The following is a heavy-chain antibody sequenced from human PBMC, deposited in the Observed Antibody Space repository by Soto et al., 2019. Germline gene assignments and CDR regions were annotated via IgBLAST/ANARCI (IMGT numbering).Heavy chain of an antibody. V-gene: IGHV4-34*01. D-gene: IGHD3-3*01. Sequence: TSETLSLTCAVYGGSFSGYYWSWIRQPPGKGLEWIGEINHSGSTNYNPSLKSRVTISVDTSKNQFSLKLSSVTAADTAVYYCARDSYDFWSGPTFDYWGQGTLVTVSS. J-gene: IGHJ4*02. CDR2: INHSGST. CDR3: ARDSYDFWSGPTFDY. CDR1: GGSFSGYY.